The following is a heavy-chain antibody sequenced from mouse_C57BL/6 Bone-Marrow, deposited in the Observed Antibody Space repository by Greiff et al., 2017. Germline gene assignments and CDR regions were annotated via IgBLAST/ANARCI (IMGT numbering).Heavy chain of an antibody. D-gene: IGHD1-1*01. CDR2: ISNGGGST. V-gene: IGHV5-12*01. CDR3: ASPSTTVVATYYAMDY. J-gene: IGHJ4*01. Sequence: EVKVEESGGGLVQPGGSLKLSCAASGFTFSDYYMYWVRQTPEKRLEWVAYISNGGGSTYYPDTVKGRFTISRDNAKNTLYLQMSRLKSEDTAMYYCASPSTTVVATYYAMDYWGQGTSVTVSS. CDR1: GFTFSDYY.